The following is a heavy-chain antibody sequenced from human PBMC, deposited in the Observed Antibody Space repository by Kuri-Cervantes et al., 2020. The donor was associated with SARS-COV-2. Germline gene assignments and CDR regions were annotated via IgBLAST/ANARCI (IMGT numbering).Heavy chain of an antibody. Sequence: GGSLRLPGAASGFPFSSYAMHWVRQAPGKGLEWVAVISYDGSNKYYADSVKGRFTISRDNSKNTLYLQMNSLRAEDTAVYYCAQTLIAVAGYFDYWGQGTLVTVSS. V-gene: IGHV3-30-3*01. J-gene: IGHJ4*02. D-gene: IGHD6-19*01. CDR3: AQTLIAVAGYFDY. CDR2: ISYDGSNK. CDR1: GFPFSSYA.